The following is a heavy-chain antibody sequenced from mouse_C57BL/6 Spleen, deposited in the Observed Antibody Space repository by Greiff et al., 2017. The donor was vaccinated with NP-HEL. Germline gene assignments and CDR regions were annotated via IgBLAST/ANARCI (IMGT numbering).Heavy chain of an antibody. CDR3: ARWGTTIVEDWYFDV. J-gene: IGHJ1*03. D-gene: IGHD1-1*01. CDR2: IDPEDGDT. V-gene: IGHV14-2*01. Sequence: EVQLQQSGAELVKPGASVKLSCTASGFNIKDYYMHWVKQRTEQGLEWIGRIDPEDGDTKYAPKFQGKATITADTSSNTAYLQLSSLTSEDTAVYYCARWGTTIVEDWYFDVWGTGTTVTVSS. CDR1: GFNIKDYY.